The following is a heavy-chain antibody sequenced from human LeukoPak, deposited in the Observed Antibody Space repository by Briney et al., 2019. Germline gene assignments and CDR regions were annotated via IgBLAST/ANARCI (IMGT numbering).Heavy chain of an antibody. CDR2: IYSGGST. D-gene: IGHD3-22*01. CDR3: ARDYYDSSGYRHDAFDI. V-gene: IGHV3-53*01. Sequence: PGGSLRLSCAASGFTVSSNCMSWVRQAPGKGLEWVSVIYSGGSTYYADSVKGRFTISRDNSKNTLYLQMNSLRAEDTAVYYCARDYYDSSGYRHDAFDIWGQGTMVTVSS. CDR1: GFTVSSNC. J-gene: IGHJ3*02.